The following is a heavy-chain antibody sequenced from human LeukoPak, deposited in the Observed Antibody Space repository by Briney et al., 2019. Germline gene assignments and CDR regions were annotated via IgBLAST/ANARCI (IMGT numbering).Heavy chain of an antibody. CDR2: IRYDGSNK. D-gene: IGHD1-1*01. J-gene: IGHJ6*03. Sequence: GGSLRLSCAASGFTFSSYGMHWVRQAPGKGLEWVAFIRYDGSNKYYADSVKGRFTIPRDNSKNTLYLQKNSLRAEDTAVYYCAKMPTGTTKRGYYYYYMDVWGKGTTVTVSS. CDR1: GFTFSSYG. CDR3: AKMPTGTTKRGYYYYYMDV. V-gene: IGHV3-30*02.